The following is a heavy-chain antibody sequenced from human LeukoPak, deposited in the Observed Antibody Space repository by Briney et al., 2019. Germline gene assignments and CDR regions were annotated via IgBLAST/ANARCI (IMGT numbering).Heavy chain of an antibody. CDR3: AKVPRVGSYYYDSSGYYPFDY. J-gene: IGHJ4*02. D-gene: IGHD3-22*01. CDR1: GITFSNYA. Sequence: GGSLRLSCVASGITFSNYAVSWVRQAPEKGLDWVSVISGSAHKIRYADSVKGRFTISRDNSENIVYLQMNSLRAEDTAVYYCAKVPRVGSYYYDSSGYYPFDYWGQGTLVTVSS. V-gene: IGHV3-23*01. CDR2: ISGSAHKI.